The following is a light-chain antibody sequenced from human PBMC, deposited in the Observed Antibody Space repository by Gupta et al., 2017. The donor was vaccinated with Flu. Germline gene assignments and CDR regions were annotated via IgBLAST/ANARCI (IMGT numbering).Light chain of an antibody. V-gene: IGKV1-9*01. CDR2: GAS. CDR3: QQLNSYPRT. Sequence: GDRVTITCRASQGIISLLTWYQQKPGKAPKLLIYGASTLHSGVPSRFSGSGSGTEFTLTISSLQPEDFATYYCQQLNSYPRTFGPGTKVDVK. CDR1: QGIISL. J-gene: IGKJ3*01.